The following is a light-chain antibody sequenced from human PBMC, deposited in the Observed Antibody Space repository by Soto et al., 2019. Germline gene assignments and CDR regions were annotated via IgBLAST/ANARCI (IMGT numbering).Light chain of an antibody. J-gene: IGKJ4*01. CDR2: GAS. CDR1: QSVSSN. V-gene: IGKV3-15*01. CDR3: QMYNNWPLT. Sequence: EIVVTQSPATLSVSPGERATLSCRASQSVSSNLAWYQQKPGQAPRLLIYGASSRATGIPARFSGSGSGTEFTLTISSLQSEDFAVYYCQMYNNWPLTFGGGTKVEIK.